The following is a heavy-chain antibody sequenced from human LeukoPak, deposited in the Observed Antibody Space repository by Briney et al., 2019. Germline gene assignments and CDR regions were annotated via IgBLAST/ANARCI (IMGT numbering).Heavy chain of an antibody. D-gene: IGHD3-3*01. CDR3: VRGTYYDFWSGYYQRPDAFDI. V-gene: IGHV1-8*03. CDR2: MNPNSGNT. CDR1: GYTFTSYD. J-gene: IGHJ3*02. Sequence: SVKVSCKASGYTFTSYDINWVRQATGQGLEWMGWMNPNSGNTGYAQKFQGRVTITRNTSISTAYMELSSLRSEDTAVYYCVRGTYYDFWSGYYQRPDAFDIWGQGTMVTVSS.